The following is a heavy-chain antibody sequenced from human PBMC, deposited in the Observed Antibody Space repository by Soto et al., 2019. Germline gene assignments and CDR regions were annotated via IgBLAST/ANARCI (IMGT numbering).Heavy chain of an antibody. J-gene: IGHJ5*02. D-gene: IGHD6-19*01. CDR1: GFTFSSYA. CDR3: ARDPDSSGWYNWFDP. CDR2: ISGSGGST. V-gene: IGHV3-23*01. Sequence: GGSLRLSCAASGFTFSSYAMSWVRQAPGKGLEWVSAISGSGGSTYYADSVKGRFTISRDNSKNTLYLQMNSQRAEDTAVYYCARDPDSSGWYNWFDPWGQGTLVTVSS.